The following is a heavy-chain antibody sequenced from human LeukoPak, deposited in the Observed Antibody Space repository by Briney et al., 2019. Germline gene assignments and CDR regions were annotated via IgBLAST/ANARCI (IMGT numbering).Heavy chain of an antibody. J-gene: IGHJ4*02. Sequence: PGGSLRLSCAASGLTFSSYGMHWVRQAPGKGLEWVAVISYDGSNKYYADSVKGRFTISRDNSKNTLYLQMNSLRAEDTAVYYCAKAGDPYYYDSSGRFDYWGQGTLVTVSS. CDR3: AKAGDPYYYDSSGRFDY. V-gene: IGHV3-30*18. D-gene: IGHD3-22*01. CDR1: GLTFSSYG. CDR2: ISYDGSNK.